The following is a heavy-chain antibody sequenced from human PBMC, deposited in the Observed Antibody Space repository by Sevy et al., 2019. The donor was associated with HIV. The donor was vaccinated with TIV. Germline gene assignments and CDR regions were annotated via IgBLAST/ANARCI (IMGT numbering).Heavy chain of an antibody. J-gene: IGHJ4*02. V-gene: IGHV4-59*08. CDR3: AGENAWGRGYS. CDR1: GGSITSLY. Sequence: SETLSLACTVSGGSITSLYWNWIRQPPGKGLEWIANIYYNGHINYNPSLKSRVTLSLDTSKNQFSLRLSSVTAADTAMYYCAGENAWGRGYSWGQGTLVSVSS. CDR2: IYYNGHI. D-gene: IGHD1-26*01.